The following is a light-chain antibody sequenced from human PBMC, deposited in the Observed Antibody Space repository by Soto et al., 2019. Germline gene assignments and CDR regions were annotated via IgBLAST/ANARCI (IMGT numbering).Light chain of an antibody. CDR1: QSVSIK. V-gene: IGKV3-15*01. J-gene: IGKJ5*01. Sequence: EMVLTQCPDTRSLSPGGRAAPCCRASQSVSIKLAWYQQKPGQAPRLLIYDPPTRATGTPARFSGSGSGTEFTLTISSLQSEDFAVHYRQQYNNRPPITSGEGTRLEIK. CDR2: DPP. CDR3: QQYNNRPPIT.